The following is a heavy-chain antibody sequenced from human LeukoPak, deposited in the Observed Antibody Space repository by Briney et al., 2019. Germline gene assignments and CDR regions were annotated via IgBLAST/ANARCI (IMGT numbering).Heavy chain of an antibody. CDR2: INQGGSEK. V-gene: IGHV3-7*01. D-gene: IGHD1-1*01. CDR1: GFTFSTFW. J-gene: IGHJ4*02. CDR3: ARGGTFVSDY. Sequence: GGSLRLSCAASGFTFSTFWMSWVRQAPGKGVEWVANINQGGSEKYYVDSMKGRFTVSRDNAKNSLYLQMDSLRAEDTAVYYCARGGTFVSDYWGQGTLVTVSS.